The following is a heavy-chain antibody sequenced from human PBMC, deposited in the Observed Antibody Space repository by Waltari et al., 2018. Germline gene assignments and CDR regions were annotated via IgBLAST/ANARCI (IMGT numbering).Heavy chain of an antibody. CDR3: ARDPTQERAYFDK. V-gene: IGHV3-43*01. Sequence: EVQLVESGGVVTQPGGSLRSSCVASALRFQDYTIHWVRQFPGQGLEWFYLIASDGSSTFNADSVKSRFTISRDNSKQTLYLQVTSLRTEDTALYYCARDPTQERAYFDKWGQGTPVTVS. CDR1: ALRFQDYT. CDR2: IASDGSST. J-gene: IGHJ4*02.